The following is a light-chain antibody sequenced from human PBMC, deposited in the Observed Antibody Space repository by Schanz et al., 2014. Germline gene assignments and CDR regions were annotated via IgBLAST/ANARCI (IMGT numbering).Light chain of an antibody. V-gene: IGLV2-14*03. Sequence: QSALTQPASVSGSPGQSITISCTGTSSDVGGYNYVSWYQHHPGKAPKLMIYDVSNRPSGVSNRFSGSKSGTTASLTISGLQAEDEADYYCCSYAGTSTTVPFGGGTKLTVL. J-gene: IGLJ2*01. CDR2: DVS. CDR3: CSYAGTSTTVP. CDR1: SSDVGGYNY.